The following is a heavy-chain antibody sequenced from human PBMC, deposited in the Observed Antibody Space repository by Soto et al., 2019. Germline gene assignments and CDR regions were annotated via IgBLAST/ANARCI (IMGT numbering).Heavy chain of an antibody. Sequence: PSETLSLTCAVSGGYIRSSNWWSWVRQPPGKGLEWIGEIYHSGSTNYNPSLKSRVTISVDKSKNQFSLKLSSVTAADTAVYYCAQYGSGSYRNWGRGSLVTVSS. CDR3: AQYGSGSYRN. V-gene: IGHV4-4*02. D-gene: IGHD3-10*01. CDR2: IYHSGST. CDR1: GGYIRSSNW. J-gene: IGHJ2*01.